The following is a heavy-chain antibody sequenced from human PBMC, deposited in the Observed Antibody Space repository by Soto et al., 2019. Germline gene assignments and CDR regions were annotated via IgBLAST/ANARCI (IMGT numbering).Heavy chain of an antibody. CDR2: MNPNSGNT. V-gene: IGHV1-8*01. D-gene: IGHD6-19*01. CDR1: GYTFTSYD. Sequence: QVQLVQSGAEVKKPGASVKVSCKASGYTFTSYDINWVRQATGQGLEWMGWMNPNSGNTGYAQKFQGRVTMTRNTSINTAYMELSSLRSEDTAVYYGARERSSGWYVDYWGQGTLVTVSS. CDR3: ARERSSGWYVDY. J-gene: IGHJ4*02.